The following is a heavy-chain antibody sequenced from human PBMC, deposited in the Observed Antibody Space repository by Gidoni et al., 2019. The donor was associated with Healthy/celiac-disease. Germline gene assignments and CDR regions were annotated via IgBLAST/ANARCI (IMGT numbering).Heavy chain of an antibody. D-gene: IGHD3-22*01. V-gene: IGHV1-69*04. CDR3: ARDYYYDSSGYSRSTANAFDI. Sequence: QVQLVQSGAEVKKPGSSVKVSCTASGGTFSSYAISWVRQAPGQGLEWMGRIIPILGIANYAQKFQGRVTITADKSTSTAYMELSSLRSEDTAVYYCARDYYYDSSGYSRSTANAFDIWGQGTMVTVSS. CDR2: IIPILGIA. J-gene: IGHJ3*02. CDR1: GGTFSSYA.